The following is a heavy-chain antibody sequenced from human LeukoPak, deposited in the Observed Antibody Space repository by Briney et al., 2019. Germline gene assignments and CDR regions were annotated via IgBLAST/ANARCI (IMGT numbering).Heavy chain of an antibody. V-gene: IGHV3-21*01. J-gene: IGHJ4*02. CDR3: ARHRERGATRGLPFDY. CDR2: ISSSSSYI. CDR1: GFTFSSYS. Sequence: GGSLRLSCAASGFTFSSYSMNWVRQAPGKGLEWVSSISSSSSYIYYADSVKGRFTISRDNAKNSLYLQMNSLRAEDTAVYYCARHRERGATRGLPFDYWGQGTLVTVSS. D-gene: IGHD1-26*01.